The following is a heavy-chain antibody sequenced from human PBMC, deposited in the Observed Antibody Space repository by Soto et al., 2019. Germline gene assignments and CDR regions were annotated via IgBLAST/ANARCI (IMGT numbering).Heavy chain of an antibody. CDR1: GGSINPCC. V-gene: IGHV4-4*07. Sequence: PSETLSLTFTVCGGSINPCCWIWIRQAAGKRLEWIGRIYSGGSTNYNPSLMSRVSVSVDMSKNQCSLKLSSVTAADTAVYYCARGPGGFGEFSLDYWGHGTLVTVSS. J-gene: IGHJ4*01. D-gene: IGHD3-10*01. CDR3: ARGPGGFGEFSLDY. CDR2: IYSGGST.